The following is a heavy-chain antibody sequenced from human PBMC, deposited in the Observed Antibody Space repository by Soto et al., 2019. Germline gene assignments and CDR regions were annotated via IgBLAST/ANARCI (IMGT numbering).Heavy chain of an antibody. D-gene: IGHD4-17*01. V-gene: IGHV1-24*01. Sequence: ASLQVSYKVSGYTLPELSMHWVRQAPGKGLEWMGGFDPEDGETIYAQKFQGRVTMTEDTSTDTAYMELSSLRSEDTAVYYCALLTTVTTFYYWGQGTLVTVSS. CDR3: ALLTTVTTFYY. CDR2: FDPEDGET. J-gene: IGHJ4*02. CDR1: GYTLPELS.